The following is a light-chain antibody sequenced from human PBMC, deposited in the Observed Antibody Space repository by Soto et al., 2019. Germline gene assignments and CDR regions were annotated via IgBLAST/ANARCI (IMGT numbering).Light chain of an antibody. V-gene: IGKV1-5*01. J-gene: IGKJ2*01. CDR1: QSISTW. Sequence: DIQMTQSPSTLSASVGDRVTITCRASQSISTWLAWYQQRPGIAPRLLIYHASTLNSGVPSRFSGSGSGTEFTLTISSLQPADSATYFCQQYFSYTFGQGTKLEIK. CDR2: HAS. CDR3: QQYFSYT.